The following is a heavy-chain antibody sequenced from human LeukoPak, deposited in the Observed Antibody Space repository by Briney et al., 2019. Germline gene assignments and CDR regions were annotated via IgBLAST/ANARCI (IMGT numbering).Heavy chain of an antibody. CDR1: GFTFSSYA. CDR2: ISYDGSNK. V-gene: IGHV3-30-3*01. Sequence: PGGSLRLSCAASGFTFSSYAMHWVRQAPGKGLEWVAVISYDGSNKYYADSVKGRFTISRDNSKNTLYLQMNSLRAEDTAVYYCARESGSYDFWSGYSPMAYFDYWGQGTLVTVSS. D-gene: IGHD3-3*01. CDR3: ARESGSYDFWSGYSPMAYFDY. J-gene: IGHJ4*02.